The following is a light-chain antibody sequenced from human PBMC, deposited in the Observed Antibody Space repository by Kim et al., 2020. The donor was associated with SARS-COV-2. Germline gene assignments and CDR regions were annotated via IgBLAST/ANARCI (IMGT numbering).Light chain of an antibody. CDR1: NIGSKS. CDR3: QVWDSSSDHVV. J-gene: IGLJ2*01. CDR2: YDS. V-gene: IGLV3-21*04. Sequence: PGKTARITCGGNNIGSKSVHWYQQKPGQAPVLVIYYDSDRPSGIPERFSGSNSGNTATLTISRVVAGDEADYYCQVWDSSSDHVVFGGGTKLTVL.